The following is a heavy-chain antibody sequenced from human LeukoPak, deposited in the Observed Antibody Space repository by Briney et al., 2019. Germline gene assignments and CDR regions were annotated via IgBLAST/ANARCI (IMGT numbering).Heavy chain of an antibody. CDR1: GLTFSTYA. CDR2: ISGGGDNT. V-gene: IGHV3-23*01. CDR3: AKDVCGNYCSFDM. D-gene: IGHD1-26*01. Sequence: PWGALRLSCEASGLTFSTYAMSWVRQAPGKGLEWVSGISGGGDNTYYPDSVKGRFTISRDNSKNMLYLQMNSLRVEDTAVYYCAKDVCGNYCSFDMWGQGTMVTVSS. J-gene: IGHJ3*02.